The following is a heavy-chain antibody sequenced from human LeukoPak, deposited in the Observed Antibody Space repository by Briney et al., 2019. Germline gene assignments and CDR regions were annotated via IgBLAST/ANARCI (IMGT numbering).Heavy chain of an antibody. V-gene: IGHV3-43*01. J-gene: IGHJ6*03. CDR1: GFTFDDYT. Sequence: PGGSLRLSCAASGFTFDDYTMHWVRQAPGKGLEWVSLISWDGGSTYYADSVKGRFTISRDNSKNSLYLQMNSLRTEDTALYYCAKGGDIGVYYYYYMDVWGKGTTVTVSS. CDR3: AKGGDIGVYYYYYMDV. D-gene: IGHD5-12*01. CDR2: ISWDGGST.